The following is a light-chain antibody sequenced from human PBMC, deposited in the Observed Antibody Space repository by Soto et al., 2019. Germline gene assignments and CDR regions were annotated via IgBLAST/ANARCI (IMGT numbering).Light chain of an antibody. V-gene: IGKV3-11*01. Sequence: EIVLTQSPATLSLSPGERATLSCRASQSVDSHLAWYQQKPGQAPRLLIYDASNRATGIAARFSGSGSGTEFTLTVSSLEPEDFAVYYCQHRRSWPLTFGGGTKVEIK. CDR3: QHRRSWPLT. CDR1: QSVDSH. CDR2: DAS. J-gene: IGKJ4*01.